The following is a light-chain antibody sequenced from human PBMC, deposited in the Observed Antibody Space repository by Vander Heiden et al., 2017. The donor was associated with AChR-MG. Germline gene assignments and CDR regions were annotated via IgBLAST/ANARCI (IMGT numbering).Light chain of an antibody. Sequence: QPALTPPASVSGSPGQSITISCTGARSDVGGYKYVSWYQQHPGKAPKLIIYDVTKRPSGVSKRFSGSKSGNTASLTISGLQAEDEADYYCSSYTSTSSLGIFGGGTKLTVL. J-gene: IGLJ2*01. CDR2: DVT. CDR3: SSYTSTSSLGI. CDR1: RSDVGGYKY. V-gene: IGLV2-14*01.